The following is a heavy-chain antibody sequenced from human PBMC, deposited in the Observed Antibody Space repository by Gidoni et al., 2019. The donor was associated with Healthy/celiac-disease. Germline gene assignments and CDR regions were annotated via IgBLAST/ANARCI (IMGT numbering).Heavy chain of an antibody. CDR3: ATTPRVVPAAITWFDP. V-gene: IGHV1-2*02. D-gene: IGHD2-2*02. J-gene: IGHJ5*02. CDR2: INPNSGGT. CDR1: GYTCTGYY. Sequence: VQLVQSGAEVKKPGASVKVSCKASGYTCTGYYMHWVRQAPGQGLEWMGWINPNSGGTNYAQKFQGRVTMTRDASISTAYMELSRLRSDDTAVYYCATTPRVVPAAITWFDPWGQGTLVTVSS.